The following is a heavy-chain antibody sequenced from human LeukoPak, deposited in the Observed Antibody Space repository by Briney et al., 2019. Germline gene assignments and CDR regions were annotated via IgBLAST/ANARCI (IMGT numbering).Heavy chain of an antibody. CDR1: GFTFSSYW. CDR3: AKDNPLDYYGSGSYYHKHYYFDY. D-gene: IGHD3-10*01. CDR2: IKQDGSEK. J-gene: IGHJ4*02. Sequence: GGSLRLSCAASGFTFSSYWMSWVRQAPGKGLEWVANIKQDGSEKYYVDSVKGRFTISRDSAKNSLYLQMNSLRAEDTAVYYCAKDNPLDYYGSGSYYHKHYYFDYWGQGTLVTVSS. V-gene: IGHV3-7*03.